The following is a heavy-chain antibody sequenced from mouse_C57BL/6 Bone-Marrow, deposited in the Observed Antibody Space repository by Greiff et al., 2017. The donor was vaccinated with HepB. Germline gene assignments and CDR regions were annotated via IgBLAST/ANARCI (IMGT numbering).Heavy chain of an antibody. V-gene: IGHV1-82*01. CDR3: ARGSRAWFAY. J-gene: IGHJ3*01. CDR2: IYPGDGDT. D-gene: IGHD1-1*01. CDR1: GYAFSSSW. Sequence: QVQLKQSGPELVKPGASVKISCKASGYAFSSSWMNWVKQRPGKGLEWIGRIYPGDGDTNYNGKFKGKATLTADKSSSKAYMQLSSLTSEDSAVYFCARGSRAWFAYWGQGTLVTVSA.